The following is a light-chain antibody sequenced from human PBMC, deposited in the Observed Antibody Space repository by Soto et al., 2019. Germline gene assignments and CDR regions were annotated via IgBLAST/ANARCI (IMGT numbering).Light chain of an antibody. V-gene: IGKV1-5*01. CDR2: DAS. J-gene: IGKJ3*01. CDR3: QNYIGH. Sequence: DIQMTQSPSSLSASVGDRVTITCRASQSINHWLAWFQQNPGKAPRVLLYDASTLESGVPSRFSGSGSGTEFTLTVSSLQPDDFATYYCQNYIGHFGHGTIVYIQ. CDR1: QSINHW.